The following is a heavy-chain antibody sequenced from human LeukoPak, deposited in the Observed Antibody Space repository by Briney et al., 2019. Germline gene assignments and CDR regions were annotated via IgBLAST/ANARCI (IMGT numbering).Heavy chain of an antibody. CDR3: ARDWAGKVDY. V-gene: IGHV3-48*03. CDR2: TSSSDGTI. D-gene: IGHD1-1*01. Sequence: GGSLTLSGSASGFTFSIYDRLWLRQAPGKGLEGVTYTSSSDGTIYYAVAVRGTFTIYKDNAKAYMYLEMHSLRDAAVAVYYCARDWAGKVDYWGQGTLVTVSS. CDR1: GFTFSIYD. J-gene: IGHJ4*02.